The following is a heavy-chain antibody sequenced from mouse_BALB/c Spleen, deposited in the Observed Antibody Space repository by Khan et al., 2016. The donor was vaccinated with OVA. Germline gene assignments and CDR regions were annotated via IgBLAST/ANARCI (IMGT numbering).Heavy chain of an antibody. CDR1: GFSLTSYG. Sequence: QMQLEESGPGLVQPSQSLSITCTVSGFSLTSYGVHWVRQSPGKGLEWLGVIWSGGSTDYNAAFISRLSISKDNSKSQVFFKMNSLQPDDTAIYYCARNPYRYAFDYGGQGTTLTVSS. J-gene: IGHJ2*01. V-gene: IGHV2-4-1*01. CDR2: IWSGGST. D-gene: IGHD2-14*01. CDR3: ARNPYRYAFDY.